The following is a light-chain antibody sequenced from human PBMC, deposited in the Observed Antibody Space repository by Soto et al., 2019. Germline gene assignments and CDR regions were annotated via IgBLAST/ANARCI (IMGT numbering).Light chain of an antibody. V-gene: IGLV2-14*01. J-gene: IGLJ1*01. Sequence: QPVLTQPASVSGSPGQSITISCTGTNSDVGGYKYVSWYQQHPGKAPKVMIFDVSNRPSGVSNRFSGSKSGNTASLTISGLQAEDEADYYCTSYTSSGTYVFGTGTKLTVL. CDR3: TSYTSSGTYV. CDR1: NSDVGGYKY. CDR2: DVS.